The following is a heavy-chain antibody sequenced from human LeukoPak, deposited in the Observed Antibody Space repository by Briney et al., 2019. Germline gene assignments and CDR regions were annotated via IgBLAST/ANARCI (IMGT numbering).Heavy chain of an antibody. J-gene: IGHJ5*02. CDR1: GYSFTSYW. Sequence: GESLKISCKGSGYSFTSYWIGWVRQMPGKGLEWMGIIYPGDSDTRYSPSFQGQVTISADKSISTAYLQWSSLKASDTAMYYCARHQDTKWKSEGFDPWGQGTLVTVFS. D-gene: IGHD1-1*01. V-gene: IGHV5-51*01. CDR2: IYPGDSDT. CDR3: ARHQDTKWKSEGFDP.